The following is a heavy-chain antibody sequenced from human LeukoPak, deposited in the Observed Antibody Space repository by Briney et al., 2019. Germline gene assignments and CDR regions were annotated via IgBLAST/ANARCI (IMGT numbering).Heavy chain of an antibody. CDR2: IYYSGST. CDR3: ARHPHDFWSGYYPMAFDI. CDR1: GGSISSYY. V-gene: IGHV4-59*08. J-gene: IGHJ3*02. Sequence: SETLSLTCTVSGGSISSYYWSWIRQPPGKGLEWIGYIYYSGSTNYNPSLKSRVTISVDTSKNQFSLKLSSVTAADTAVYYCARHPHDFWSGYYPMAFDIWGQGTMVTVSS. D-gene: IGHD3-3*01.